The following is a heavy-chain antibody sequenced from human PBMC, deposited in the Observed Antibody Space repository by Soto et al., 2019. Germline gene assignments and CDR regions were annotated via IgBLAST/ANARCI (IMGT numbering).Heavy chain of an antibody. CDR3: ARLAMSNYDILTGSNY. V-gene: IGHV4-39*01. J-gene: IGHJ4*02. Sequence: QLQLQESGPGLVKPSETLSLTCTVSGGSISSSSYYWGWIRQPPGKGLEWIGSIYYSGSTYYNPSLKCRVTVSVDTSKNQFSLKLSSVTAADTAVYYCARLAMSNYDILTGSNYWGQVTLVTVSS. CDR2: IYYSGST. D-gene: IGHD3-9*01. CDR1: GGSISSSSYY.